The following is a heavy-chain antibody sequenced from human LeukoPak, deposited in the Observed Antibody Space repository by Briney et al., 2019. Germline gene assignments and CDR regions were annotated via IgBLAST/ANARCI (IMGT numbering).Heavy chain of an antibody. Sequence: ASVMVSCKTSGYTFTNYGISWVRQAPGQGLEWMSWISANNGETRYAQNFQGRVTMTTDTSTTTAYTELRSLRSDDTAVYYCARVPPSAHQLLSSDYWGQGTQVTVSS. J-gene: IGHJ4*02. CDR1: GYTFTNYG. CDR3: ARVPPSAHQLLSSDY. V-gene: IGHV1-18*04. CDR2: ISANNGET. D-gene: IGHD2-2*01.